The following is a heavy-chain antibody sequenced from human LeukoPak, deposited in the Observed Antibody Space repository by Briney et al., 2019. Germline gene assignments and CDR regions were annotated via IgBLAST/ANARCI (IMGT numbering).Heavy chain of an antibody. V-gene: IGHV3-30*18. D-gene: IGHD1-26*01. J-gene: IGHJ4*02. Sequence: GRSLRLACAASGYTFSSYGIHSVRQAPGKGLEWVSVISYDGSTIYYADSVKGRFTISRDNSKDTVYLQMNSLRGDDTAVYYCAKGVGSTGSYFDYWGQGTLVTVSS. CDR1: GYTFSSYG. CDR3: AKGVGSTGSYFDY. CDR2: ISYDGSTI.